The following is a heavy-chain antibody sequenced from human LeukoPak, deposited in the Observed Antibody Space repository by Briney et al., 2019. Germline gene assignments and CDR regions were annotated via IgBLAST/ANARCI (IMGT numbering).Heavy chain of an antibody. Sequence: ASVKVSCKASGYTFTGYYMHWVRQAPGQGLEWMGWINPNSGGTNYAQKFQGRVTMTRDTSIRTAYMELSRLRSDDTAVYYCAREEGYCSSTSCSATFDYWGQGTLVTVSS. CDR2: INPNSGGT. D-gene: IGHD2-2*01. CDR1: GYTFTGYY. V-gene: IGHV1-2*02. CDR3: AREEGYCSSTSCSATFDY. J-gene: IGHJ4*02.